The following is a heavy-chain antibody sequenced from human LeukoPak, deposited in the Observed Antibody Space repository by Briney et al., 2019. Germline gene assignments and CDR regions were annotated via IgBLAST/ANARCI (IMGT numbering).Heavy chain of an antibody. Sequence: AASVKVSCKASGYTFTSYHITWVRQAPGQGLEWMGWISGYNGNTNYAQKFQGRVTITRDTSINTAYMELSSLRSEDTAVYYCARMTVSGRDNWFDPWGQGTLVTVSS. CDR1: GYTFTSYH. V-gene: IGHV1-18*01. J-gene: IGHJ5*02. CDR2: ISGYNGNT. D-gene: IGHD6-19*01. CDR3: ARMTVSGRDNWFDP.